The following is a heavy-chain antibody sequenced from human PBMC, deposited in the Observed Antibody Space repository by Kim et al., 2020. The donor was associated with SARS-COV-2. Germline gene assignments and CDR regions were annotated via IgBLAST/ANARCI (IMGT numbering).Heavy chain of an antibody. CDR3: ARAPGSGHYGDY. J-gene: IGHJ4*02. Sequence: ASVKVSCKSSGYTFTNYGINWVRQAPGQGLEWMGWISGYNGDTKYAQKFQGRVTMTTDTSTSTAYMELRSLRSDDTAVYYCARAPGSGHYGDYWGQGTLVTVSS. CDR1: GYTFTNYG. V-gene: IGHV1-18*01. D-gene: IGHD3-22*01. CDR2: ISGYNGDT.